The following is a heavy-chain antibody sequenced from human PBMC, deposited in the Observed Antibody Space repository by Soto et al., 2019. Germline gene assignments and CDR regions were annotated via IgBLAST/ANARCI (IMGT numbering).Heavy chain of an antibody. Sequence: QVQLVESGGGVVQPGTSLRLSCVGSGFTFRSYVIHWVRQAPGKGLEWVALTSYDGSNNFYGDSVKGRFTISRDYCRNTVELQMDSLRLEDTALYYCARWGTTGGLDVWGQGTLVSVSS. V-gene: IGHV3-33*05. CDR2: TSYDGSNN. J-gene: IGHJ4*02. D-gene: IGHD3-16*01. CDR3: ARWGTTGGLDV. CDR1: GFTFRSYV.